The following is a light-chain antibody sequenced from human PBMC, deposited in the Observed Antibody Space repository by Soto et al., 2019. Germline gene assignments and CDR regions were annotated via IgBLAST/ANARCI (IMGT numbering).Light chain of an antibody. V-gene: IGKV1-12*01. Sequence: DIQMTPSPSSVSASVGDRVTLTCRASQGISNWLAWYQQKPGKAPKLLIYAASNLQSGVPSRFSGSGSGTDFTLTISSLQPEDFATYYCQQANSFPFTFGQGTRLEIK. CDR1: QGISNW. J-gene: IGKJ5*01. CDR2: AAS. CDR3: QQANSFPFT.